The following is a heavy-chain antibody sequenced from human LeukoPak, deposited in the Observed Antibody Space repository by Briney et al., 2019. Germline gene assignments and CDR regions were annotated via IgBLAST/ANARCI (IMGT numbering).Heavy chain of an antibody. CDR3: ARRGSSWNFAFDV. CDR2: ISGYNGNT. J-gene: IGHJ3*01. V-gene: IGHV1-18*01. CDR1: GYTFTRYG. Sequence: ASVKVSCKASGYTFTRYGITWVRQAPGQGLEWMGWISGYNGNTNYAQKLQGRVTMTTDTSTSTAYMELRSLRSDDTAMYYCARRGSSWNFAFDVWGQGTMVTVSS. D-gene: IGHD6-13*01.